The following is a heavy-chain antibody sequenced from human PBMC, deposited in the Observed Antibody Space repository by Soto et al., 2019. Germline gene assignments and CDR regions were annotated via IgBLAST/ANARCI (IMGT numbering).Heavy chain of an antibody. CDR3: ASSYGGNSDTFDY. CDR2: ISCDGSNK. CDR1: GFTFSSYA. Sequence: GGSLRLSCAASGFTFSSYAMHWVRQAPGKGLEWVSVISCDGSNKYYADSVKGRFTISRDNSKNTLYLQMNSLRAEDTAVYYCASSYGGNSDTFDYWGQGTLVTVSS. D-gene: IGHD2-21*02. V-gene: IGHV3-30*04. J-gene: IGHJ4*02.